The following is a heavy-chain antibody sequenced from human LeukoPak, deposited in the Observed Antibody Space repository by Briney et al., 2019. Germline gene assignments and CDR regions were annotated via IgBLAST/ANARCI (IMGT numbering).Heavy chain of an antibody. J-gene: IGHJ4*02. CDR2: INWNGGST. V-gene: IGHV3-20*04. D-gene: IGHD3-22*01. CDR3: ARSASTYYYDSSGYYLDY. Sequence: GGSLRLSCAASGFTFDDYGMSWVRQAPGKGLEWVSGINWNGGSTGYADSVKGRFTISRDNAKNSLYLQMNSLRAEDTAMYYCARSASTYYYDSSGYYLDYWGQGTLVTVSS. CDR1: GFTFDDYG.